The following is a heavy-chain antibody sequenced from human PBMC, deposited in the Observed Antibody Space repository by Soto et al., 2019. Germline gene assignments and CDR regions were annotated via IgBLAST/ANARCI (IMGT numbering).Heavy chain of an antibody. CDR3: AASDSSSWQHDY. V-gene: IGHV1-69*01. D-gene: IGHD6-13*01. CDR1: GDSFSSYA. Sequence: QVQLVQSGAEMKKPGSSVKVSCKVSGDSFSSYAISWVRQAPGEGLEWVGGIIPIFETANSAQNFQGRVTITAVESTTTAYLEVTRLRPQDTAVLYCAASDSSSWQHDYWGQGTLITVSS. CDR2: IIPIFETA. J-gene: IGHJ4*02.